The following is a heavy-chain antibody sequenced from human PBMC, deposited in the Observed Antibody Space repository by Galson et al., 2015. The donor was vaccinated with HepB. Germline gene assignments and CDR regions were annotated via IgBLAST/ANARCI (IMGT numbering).Heavy chain of an antibody. CDR1: GASISSSGYY. V-gene: IGHV4-31*03. Sequence: TLSLTCSVSGASISSSGYYWSWIRQHPGKGLEWIGNMYYSGYTYSNPSLKSRVTISVDTSKNQFSLKLSSVTAADTAMYYCARDLHFGRYFDLWGRGTLVTVSS. CDR3: ARDLHFGRYFDL. D-gene: IGHD1-14*01. J-gene: IGHJ2*01. CDR2: MYYSGYT.